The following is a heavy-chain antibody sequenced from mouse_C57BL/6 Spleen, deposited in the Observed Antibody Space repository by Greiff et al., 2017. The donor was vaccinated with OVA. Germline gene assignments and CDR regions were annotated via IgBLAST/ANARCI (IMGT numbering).Heavy chain of an antibody. CDR1: GYSFTDYN. CDR2: INPNYGTT. CDR3: ASNYGSRSPWYFDV. D-gene: IGHD1-1*01. J-gene: IGHJ1*03. V-gene: IGHV1-39*01. Sequence: LQESGPELVKPGASVKISCKASGYSFTDYNMNWVKQSNGKSLEWIGVINPNYGTTSYNQKFKGKATLTVDQSSSTAYMQLNSLTSEDSAVYYCASNYGSRSPWYFDVWGTGTTVTVSS.